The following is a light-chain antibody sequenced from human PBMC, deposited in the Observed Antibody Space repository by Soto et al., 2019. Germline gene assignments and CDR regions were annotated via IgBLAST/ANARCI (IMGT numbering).Light chain of an antibody. Sequence: PGERVTLSCRASQSVSSSYLTWYQQKPGQAPRLLIYGASTRATSIPARFSGSGSGTDFTLTISSLQPDDIATYFCQKYNSAPLAFGVGTKV. J-gene: IGKJ4*01. CDR1: QSVSSSY. V-gene: IGKV3D-7*01. CDR3: QKYNSAPLA. CDR2: GAS.